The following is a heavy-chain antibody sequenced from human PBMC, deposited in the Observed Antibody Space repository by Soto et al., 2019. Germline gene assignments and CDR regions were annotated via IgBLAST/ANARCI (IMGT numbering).Heavy chain of an antibody. Sequence: SVKVSWKASGGTISSYAISWVRQARGQGLEWMGGIIPIFGTANYAQKFQGRVTITADESTSTAYMELSSLRSEDTAVYYCARGPYCSGGSCYQGPYYYYGMDVWGQGTTVTVSS. CDR1: GGTISSYA. D-gene: IGHD2-15*01. CDR3: ARGPYCSGGSCYQGPYYYYGMDV. CDR2: IIPIFGTA. V-gene: IGHV1-69*13. J-gene: IGHJ6*02.